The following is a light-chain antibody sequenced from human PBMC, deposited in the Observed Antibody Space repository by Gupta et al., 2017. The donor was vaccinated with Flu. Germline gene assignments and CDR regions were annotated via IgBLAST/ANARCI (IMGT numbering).Light chain of an antibody. CDR1: ISDVGGYKY. V-gene: IGLV2-14*01. J-gene: IGLJ3*02. Sequence: QSPLTQPAPVSGSPGQSITIPCTGTISDVGGYKYVSWYQQNPGKAPQLVMYEVSNRPSGVSDRFSGSKSGNTASLTISGLQAEDEADYYCSSYTSSDTWVFGGGTQLTVL. CDR3: SSYTSSDTWV. CDR2: EVS.